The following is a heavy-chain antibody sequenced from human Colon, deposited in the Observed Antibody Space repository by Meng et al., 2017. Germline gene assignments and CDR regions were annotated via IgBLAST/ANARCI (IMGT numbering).Heavy chain of an antibody. D-gene: IGHD3-22*01. V-gene: IGHV4-4*02. Sequence: QVQLQHSGPGLVKPSQTLSLTCAVSGGSISRSDWWCWFRQPPGKGLVWIGETSHSRSTNYSPSLKSLVTITLDKSKNQLSLKLNSVTAADTAVYYCASSDYYRSDYWGQGTLVTVSS. CDR3: ASSDYYRSDY. CDR2: TSHSRST. CDR1: GGSISRSDW. J-gene: IGHJ4*02.